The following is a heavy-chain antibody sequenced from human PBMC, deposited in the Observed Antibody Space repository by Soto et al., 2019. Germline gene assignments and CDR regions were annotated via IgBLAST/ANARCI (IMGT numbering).Heavy chain of an antibody. CDR3: ARAMTTVNTFDY. D-gene: IGHD4-17*01. CDR1: GGAISSGGYS. CDR2: IYHSGST. V-gene: IGHV4-30-2*01. J-gene: IGHJ4*02. Sequence: QLQLQESGSGLVKPSQTLSLTCSVSGGAISSGGYSWSWIRQPPGKGLEWVAYIYHSGSTYYNPSNKSRVTISVDRSKTQFSMRLSSVTAADTAVYYCARAMTTVNTFDYWGQGTLVTVSS.